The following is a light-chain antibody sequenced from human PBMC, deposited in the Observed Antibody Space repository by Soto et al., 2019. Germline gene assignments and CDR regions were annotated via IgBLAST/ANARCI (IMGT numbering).Light chain of an antibody. J-gene: IGKJ1*01. V-gene: IGKV3-20*01. CDR1: QSVFNNH. Sequence: FTQSPVTLSLSPWERATLSCRSSQSVFNNHIGWYQQKPGQAPRRLIFGASFRATGIPDRFSGSGSGTDFTLTISRLEPEDFAVYYCQQYGSSPTTFGQGTKVDIK. CDR2: GAS. CDR3: QQYGSSPTT.